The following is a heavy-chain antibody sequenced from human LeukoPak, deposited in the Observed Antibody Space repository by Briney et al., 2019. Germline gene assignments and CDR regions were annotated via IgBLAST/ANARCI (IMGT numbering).Heavy chain of an antibody. CDR3: ARDWPGRSVLQDAFDP. CDR1: GYTFTGYY. Sequence: ASVKVSCKASGYTFTGYYMHWVRQAPGQGLEWMGWINPNSGGTNYARKLQGRVTMTTDTSTSTAYMELRSLRSDDTAVYYCARDWPGRSVLQDAFDPWGQGTLVTVSS. J-gene: IGHJ5*02. D-gene: IGHD3-10*01. CDR2: INPNSGGT. V-gene: IGHV1-2*02.